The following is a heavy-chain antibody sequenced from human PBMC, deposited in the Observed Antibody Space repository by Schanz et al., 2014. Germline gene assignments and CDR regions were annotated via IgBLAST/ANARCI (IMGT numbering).Heavy chain of an antibody. Sequence: EVQLVESGGGLVQPGGSLRLSCAASRFTFSDYWMSWVRQAPGKGLEWVANMNQDGSVKNYVDSVKGRFTISRDNAKNSVFLQMNSLRGEDTAVYYCAREGDGGFDYWGQGTLVTVSS. J-gene: IGHJ4*02. CDR1: RFTFSDYW. CDR2: MNQDGSVK. D-gene: IGHD2-21*01. V-gene: IGHV3-7*01. CDR3: AREGDGGFDY.